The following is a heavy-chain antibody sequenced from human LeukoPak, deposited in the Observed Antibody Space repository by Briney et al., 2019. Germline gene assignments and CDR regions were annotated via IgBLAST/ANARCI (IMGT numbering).Heavy chain of an antibody. V-gene: IGHV4-34*01. J-gene: IGHJ6*03. CDR2: INHSGST. D-gene: IGHD3-10*01. CDR3: ARRRSWFGVVTSSYYYYMDV. Sequence: SETLSLTCAVYGGSFSGYYWSWIRQPPGKGLEWIGEINHSGSTNYNPSLKGRVTVSVDTSKNQFSLKLSSVTAADTAVYYCARRRSWFGVVTSSYYYYMDVWGKGTTVTVSS. CDR1: GGSFSGYY.